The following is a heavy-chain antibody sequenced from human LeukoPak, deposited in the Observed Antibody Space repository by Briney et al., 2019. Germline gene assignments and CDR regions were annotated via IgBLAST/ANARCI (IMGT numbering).Heavy chain of an antibody. D-gene: IGHD2-15*01. CDR1: GYTFTSYG. CDR2: ISAYNGNT. J-gene: IGHJ4*02. Sequence: ASAKVSCKASGYTFTSYGISWVRQAPGQGLEWMGWISAYNGNTNYAQKLQGRVAMTTDTSTSTAYMELRSLRSDDTAVYYCARETYGSPAVDYWGQGTLVTVSS. CDR3: ARETYGSPAVDY. V-gene: IGHV1-18*01.